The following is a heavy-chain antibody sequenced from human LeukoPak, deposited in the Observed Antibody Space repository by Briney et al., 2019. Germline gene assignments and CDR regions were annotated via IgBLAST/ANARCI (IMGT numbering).Heavy chain of an antibody. CDR3: ARFPRTYSPPYYYYGMDV. CDR2: IIPIFGTA. CDR1: GGTFSSYA. Sequence: ASVKVSCKASGGTFSSYATSWVRQAPGQGLEWMGGIIPIFGTANYAQKFQGRVTITADESTSTAYMELSSLRSEDTAVYYCARFPRTYSPPYYYYGMDVWGQGTTVTVSS. J-gene: IGHJ6*02. V-gene: IGHV1-69*13. D-gene: IGHD2-21*01.